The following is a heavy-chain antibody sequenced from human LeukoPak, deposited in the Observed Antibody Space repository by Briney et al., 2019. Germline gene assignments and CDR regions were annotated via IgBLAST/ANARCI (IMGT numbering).Heavy chain of an antibody. J-gene: IGHJ4*02. D-gene: IGHD6-19*01. CDR3: AREQSGTRGWYTVDY. Sequence: GGSLRLSCAASGFTFSTYAITWVRQGPGKGLEWVSAIRPDGDRTYYANSVRGRFTLYRDNPKHTVYLQINGLRVEDAAVYYCAREQSGTRGWYTVDYWGQGTLVTVSS. CDR2: IRPDGDRT. CDR1: GFTFSTYA. V-gene: IGHV3-23*01.